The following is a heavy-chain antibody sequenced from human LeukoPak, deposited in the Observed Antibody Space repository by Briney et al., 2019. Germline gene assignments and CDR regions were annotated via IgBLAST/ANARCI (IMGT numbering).Heavy chain of an antibody. CDR1: GYTFTNYG. J-gene: IGHJ5*02. CDR3: AREVSTSPCDP. V-gene: IGHV1-18*01. D-gene: IGHD5/OR15-5a*01. CDR2: ISAYTGNT. Sequence: VSVKVSCKASGYTFTNYGITWVRQAPGQGLEWMGWISAYTGNTNYAQKLQGRVTLTTDTSTSIAFLELRSLRSDDTAVYYCAREVSTSPCDPWGQGTLVTVSS.